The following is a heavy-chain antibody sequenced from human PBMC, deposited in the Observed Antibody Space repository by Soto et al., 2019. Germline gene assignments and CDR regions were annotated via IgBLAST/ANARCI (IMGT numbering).Heavy chain of an antibody. J-gene: IGHJ6*02. Sequence: QVQLVESGGGVVQPGTSLRLSCAGSGFTFSAFAMHWVRQAPGKGLGWVALILSDGSNEAYADSVRGRFTISRDNSKNTLYLHMNSLGVEDTAVYYCARALPGMDVWGQGTTVTVSS. CDR2: ILSDGSNE. CDR1: GFTFSAFA. V-gene: IGHV3-30-3*01. D-gene: IGHD2-15*01. CDR3: ARALPGMDV.